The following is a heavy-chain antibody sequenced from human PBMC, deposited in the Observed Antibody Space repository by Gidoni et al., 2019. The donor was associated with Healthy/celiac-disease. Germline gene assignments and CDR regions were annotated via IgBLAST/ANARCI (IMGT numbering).Heavy chain of an antibody. J-gene: IGHJ4*02. CDR1: GGSFRGYY. CDR2: INHSGST. V-gene: IGHV4-34*01. Sequence: QVQLQQWGAGLLKPSETLSLTCAVYGGSFRGYYWSWIRQPPVKGLEWIGEINHSGSTNYNPSLKSRVTISVDTSKNQFSRKLSSVTAADTAVYYCARGGIGLAAAGNDYWGQGTLVTVSS. D-gene: IGHD6-13*01. CDR3: ARGGIGLAAAGNDY.